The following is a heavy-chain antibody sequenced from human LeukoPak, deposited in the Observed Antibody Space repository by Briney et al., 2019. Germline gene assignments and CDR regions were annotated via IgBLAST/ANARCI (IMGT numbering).Heavy chain of an antibody. J-gene: IGHJ1*01. D-gene: IGHD3-22*01. CDR3: ARRRYYDSTGYLD. V-gene: IGHV4-39*01. CDR1: GDSISSSSYY. Sequence: TSETLSLTCTISGDSISSSSYYWGWIRQPPGKGLKWIGDIYYRGSTYYNPSLKSRVSISIDTSNNQFSLTLNSVTAADTALYFCARRRYYDSTGYLDWGQGTLVTVSS. CDR2: IYYRGST.